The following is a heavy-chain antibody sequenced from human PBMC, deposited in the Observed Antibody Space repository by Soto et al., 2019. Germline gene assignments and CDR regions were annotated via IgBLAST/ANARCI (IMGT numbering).Heavy chain of an antibody. D-gene: IGHD2-15*01. CDR1: DGSFSGYY. V-gene: IGHV4-34*01. J-gene: IGHJ6*02. Sequence: QVQLQQWGAGLLKPSETLSLTCAVYDGSFSGYYWSWIRQPPGKGLEWIGEINHSGSTNYTPSLKSRVTISVDTSKNQFSLRPSSVTAADTAVYYCARGPYCGGGSCYRGMDVWGQGTTVTVSS. CDR3: ARGPYCGGGSCYRGMDV. CDR2: INHSGST.